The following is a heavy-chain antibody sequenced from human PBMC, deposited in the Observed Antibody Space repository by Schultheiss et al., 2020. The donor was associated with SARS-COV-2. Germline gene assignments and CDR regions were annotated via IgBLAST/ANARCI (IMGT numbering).Heavy chain of an antibody. CDR2: LYYSGSG. J-gene: IGHJ4*02. V-gene: IGHV4-39*01. CDR3: ARIHRDCSGGSCYCFDH. Sequence: SETLSLTCTVSGESITSTVYYWGWIRQPPGKGLEWIGSLYYSGSGYYNPSLKSRVTLSVDTPKNQFSLKLSSVTAADTAVYYCARIHRDCSGGSCYCFDHWGQGALVTVSS. CDR1: GESITSTVYY. D-gene: IGHD2-15*01.